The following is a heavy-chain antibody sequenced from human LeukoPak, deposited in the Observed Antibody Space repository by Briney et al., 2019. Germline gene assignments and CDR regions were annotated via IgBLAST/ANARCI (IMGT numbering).Heavy chain of an antibody. CDR2: ISYDGSNK. D-gene: IGHD2-2*01. J-gene: IGHJ6*04. CDR1: GFTFSSYG. V-gene: IGHV3-30*18. Sequence: GGSLRLSCAASGFTFSSYGMHWVRQAPGKGLEWVAVISYDGSNKYYADSVKGRFTISRDNSKNTLYLQMNSLRAEDTAVYYCAEQLGYCSSTSCSNYYYGMDVWGKGTTVTVSS. CDR3: AEQLGYCSSTSCSNYYYGMDV.